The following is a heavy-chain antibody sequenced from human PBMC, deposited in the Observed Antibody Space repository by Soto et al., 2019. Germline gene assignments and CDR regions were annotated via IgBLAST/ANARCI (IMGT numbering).Heavy chain of an antibody. CDR3: ARGGYYLYYFDY. Sequence: EVQLVESGGGLVKPGGSLRLSCAASGFTFSSYSMNWVRQAPGKGLEWVSSISSSSSYIYYADSVKGRFTISRDNAKHSLYLRMNSLRAEDTAVYYCARGGYYLYYFDYWGQGTLVTVSS. CDR2: ISSSSSYI. V-gene: IGHV3-21*01. CDR1: GFTFSSYS. D-gene: IGHD3-10*01. J-gene: IGHJ4*02.